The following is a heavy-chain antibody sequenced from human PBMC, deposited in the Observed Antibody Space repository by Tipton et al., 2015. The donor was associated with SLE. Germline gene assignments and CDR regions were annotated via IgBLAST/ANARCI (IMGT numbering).Heavy chain of an antibody. Sequence: QVQLVQSGAEVKKPGASVKASCKAPGYTFTGYYMHWVRQAPGQGLEWMGRINPNSGGTNYAQKFQGRVTMTRDTSISTAYMELSRLRSDDTAVYYCAREAGLGLIDYDFWSGYSYFDYWGQGTLVTVSS. J-gene: IGHJ4*02. CDR1: GYTFTGYY. CDR2: INPNSGGT. D-gene: IGHD3-3*01. V-gene: IGHV1-2*06. CDR3: AREAGLGLIDYDFWSGYSYFDY.